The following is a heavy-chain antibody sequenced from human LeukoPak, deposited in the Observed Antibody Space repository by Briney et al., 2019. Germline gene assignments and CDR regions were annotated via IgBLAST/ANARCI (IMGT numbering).Heavy chain of an antibody. D-gene: IGHD3-22*01. J-gene: IGHJ4*02. V-gene: IGHV3-21*01. Sequence: GGSLRLSCAASGFTFSSYSMNWVRQAPGKGLEWVSSISSSSYIYYADSVKRRFTISRDNAKNSLYLQMNSLRAEDTAVYYCARVKDYYDSSGLNDYWGQGTLVTVSS. CDR1: GFTFSSYS. CDR2: ISSSSYI. CDR3: ARVKDYYDSSGLNDY.